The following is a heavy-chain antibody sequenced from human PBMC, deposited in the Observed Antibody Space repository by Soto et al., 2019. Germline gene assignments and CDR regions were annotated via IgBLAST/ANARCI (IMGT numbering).Heavy chain of an antibody. CDR2: INPSSGGT. V-gene: IGHV1-2*02. D-gene: IGHD3-16*01. Sequence: ASVKVSCKASGYTFTGYYMHGVRQAPGRGLEWMGWINPSSGGTNYAQNFQGTVTMTRDTSISTAYMELSRLRSDDTAVYYCARDHSGHSAWGRFDCGVEGTPVAVSA. CDR3: ARDHSGHSAWGRFDC. CDR1: GYTFTGYY. J-gene: IGHJ4*02.